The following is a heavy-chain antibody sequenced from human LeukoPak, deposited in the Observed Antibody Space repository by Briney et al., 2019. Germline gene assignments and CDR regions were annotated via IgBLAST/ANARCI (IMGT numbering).Heavy chain of an antibody. J-gene: IGHJ4*02. CDR1: GYTFTGYY. D-gene: IGHD6-25*01. Sequence: ASVKVSCKASGYTFTGYYMHWVRQAPGQGLEWMGRINPNSGGANYAQKFQGRVTMTRDTSISTAYMELSRLRPDDTAVYYCARGPRGASGQIDYWGQGTLVTVSS. CDR3: ARGPRGASGQIDY. CDR2: INPNSGGA. V-gene: IGHV1-2*06.